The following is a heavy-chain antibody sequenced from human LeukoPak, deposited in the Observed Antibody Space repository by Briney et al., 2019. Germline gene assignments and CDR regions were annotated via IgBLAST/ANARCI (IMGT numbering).Heavy chain of an antibody. CDR1: GFTFSSYS. V-gene: IGHV3-21*01. J-gene: IGHJ4*02. Sequence: GGSLRLSCAASGFTFSSYSMNWVRRAPGKGLEWVSSISSSSSYIYYADSVKGRFTISRDNAKNSLYLQMNSLRAEDTAVYYCARDHESDFDYWGQGTLVTVSS. CDR2: ISSSSSYI. CDR3: ARDHESDFDY.